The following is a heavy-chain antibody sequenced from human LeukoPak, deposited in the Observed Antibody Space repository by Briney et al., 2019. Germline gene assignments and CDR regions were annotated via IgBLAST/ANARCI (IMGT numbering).Heavy chain of an antibody. J-gene: IGHJ4*02. V-gene: IGHV3-30*18. CDR2: ISYDGSNK. Sequence: PGRSLRLSCAASGFSFSYYGMHWVRQAPGKGLEWVAVISYDGSNKYYADSVKGRFTISRDNSKNTLYLQMNSLRAEDTAVYYCAKVGQIVVVKYYFDYWGQGTLVTVSS. D-gene: IGHD3-22*01. CDR1: GFSFSYYG. CDR3: AKVGQIVVVKYYFDY.